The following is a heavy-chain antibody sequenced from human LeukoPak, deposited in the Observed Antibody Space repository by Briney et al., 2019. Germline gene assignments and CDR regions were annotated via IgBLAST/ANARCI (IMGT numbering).Heavy chain of an antibody. V-gene: IGHV1-18*01. CDR3: ARPRGYYYDSSGYYLDDAFDI. J-gene: IGHJ3*02. CDR2: ISAYNGNT. Sequence: GASVKVSCKASGYTFTSYGISWVRQAPGQGLEWMGWISAYNGNTNYAQKLQGRVTMTTDTSTSTAYMELRSLRSDDTAVYYCARPRGYYYDSSGYYLDDAFDIWGQGTMVTVSS. CDR1: GYTFTSYG. D-gene: IGHD3-22*01.